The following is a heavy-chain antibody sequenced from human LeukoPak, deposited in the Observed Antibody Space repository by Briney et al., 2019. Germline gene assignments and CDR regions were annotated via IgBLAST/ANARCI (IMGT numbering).Heavy chain of an antibody. V-gene: IGHV3-7*01. CDR2: MKYDGCEI. CDR1: GFIFSTYW. Sequence: GGSLRLPCEASGFIFSTYWMSWVREAPGKGLEGVANMKYDGCEIYYAGSVKGRFTISRDNAKNSLYLQKNSLRAEDTDVYYWARDRQASLDYYMDVWGEGTPVIVSS. CDR3: ARDRQASLDYYMDV. J-gene: IGHJ6*03.